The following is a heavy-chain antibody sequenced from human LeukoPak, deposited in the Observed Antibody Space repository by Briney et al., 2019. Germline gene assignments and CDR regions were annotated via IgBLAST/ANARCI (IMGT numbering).Heavy chain of an antibody. J-gene: IGHJ4*02. CDR3: VRDNPRCCGVVPANIDDY. CDR2: ISYDSAIK. D-gene: IGHD2-15*01. Sequence: PGGSLRLSCAASGFTFSSYSTNWVRQAPGKGLEWISYISYDSAIKYYADSVRGRFTISRDNAKNSLYLQMHSLRAEDTALYYCVRDNPRCCGVVPANIDDYWGQGTLVTVSS. CDR1: GFTFSSYS. V-gene: IGHV3-48*01.